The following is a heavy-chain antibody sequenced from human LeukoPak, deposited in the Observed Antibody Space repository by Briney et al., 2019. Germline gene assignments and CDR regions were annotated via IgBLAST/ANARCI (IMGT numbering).Heavy chain of an antibody. CDR1: GGSISSSSYY. V-gene: IGHV4-61*01. D-gene: IGHD6-19*01. CDR2: IYYSGST. CDR3: ARDKGEYSSGLEY. Sequence: SETLSLTCTVSGGSISSSSYYWSWIRQPPGKGLEWIGYIYYSGSTNYNPSLKSRVTISVDTSKNQFSLKLSSVTAADTAVYYCARDKGEYSSGLEYWGQGTLLTVSS. J-gene: IGHJ4*02.